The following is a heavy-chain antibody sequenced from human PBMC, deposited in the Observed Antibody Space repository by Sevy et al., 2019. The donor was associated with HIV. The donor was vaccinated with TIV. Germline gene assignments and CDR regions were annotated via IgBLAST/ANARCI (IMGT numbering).Heavy chain of an antibody. CDR3: ARDEQRPYYYGSGNMGH. CDR2: MMPNSGET. J-gene: IGHJ4*02. Sequence: ASVKVSCKASGYTFTNYEINWVRQATGQGLEWMGRMMPNSGETGYAPQFHGRVTMTRNTSLKIAYMELSSLTSDDTAVYYCARDEQRPYYYGSGNMGHWGQGTLVTVSS. CDR1: GYTFTNYE. V-gene: IGHV1-8*01. D-gene: IGHD3-10*01.